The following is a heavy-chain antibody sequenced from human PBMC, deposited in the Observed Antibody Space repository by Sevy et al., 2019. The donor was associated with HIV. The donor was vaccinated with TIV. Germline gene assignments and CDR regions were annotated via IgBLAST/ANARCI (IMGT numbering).Heavy chain of an antibody. CDR2: IRRNSHEPYGGST. Sequence: GGSLRLSCTSSGFTFGDYAMSWFRQAPGKGLEWVAFIRRNSHEPYGGSTEYAASGKGRFTISRDDSKRIAYLQMNSLKTEDTAVYYCTRGQASADTPEYYFDYWGQGILVTVSS. CDR3: TRGQASADTPEYYFDY. J-gene: IGHJ4*02. V-gene: IGHV3-49*03. D-gene: IGHD2-15*01. CDR1: GFTFGDYA.